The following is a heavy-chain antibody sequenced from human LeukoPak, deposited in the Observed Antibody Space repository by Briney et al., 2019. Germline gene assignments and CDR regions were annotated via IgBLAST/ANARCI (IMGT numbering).Heavy chain of an antibody. CDR3: AKDFSWNARTSYNGG. J-gene: IGHJ4*02. V-gene: IGHV3-23*01. CDR1: GFTLSNYA. CDR2: VSVSGTAT. D-gene: IGHD1-26*01. Sequence: PGGSLRLSCAASGFTLSNYAMSWVRQTPGKGPEWVSGVSVSGTATHYADSVKGRFTISRDNSKNTVFLQMSSLRAEDTAVYYCAKDFSWNARTSYNGGWGQGTLVTVSS.